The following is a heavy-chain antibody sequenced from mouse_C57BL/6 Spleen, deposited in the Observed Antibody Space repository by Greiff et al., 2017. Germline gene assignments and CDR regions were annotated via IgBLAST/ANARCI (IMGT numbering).Heavy chain of an antibody. Sequence: QVQLQQSGAELVRPGTSVKVSCKASGYAFTNYLIEWVKQRPGQGLEWIGVINPGSGGTNYNEKFKGKATLTADKSSSTAYMQLSSLTSEDSAVYFCARWDIDYVDYWGQGTTLTVSS. J-gene: IGHJ2*01. V-gene: IGHV1-54*01. CDR1: GYAFTNYL. CDR2: INPGSGGT. CDR3: ARWDIDYVDY. D-gene: IGHD4-1*01.